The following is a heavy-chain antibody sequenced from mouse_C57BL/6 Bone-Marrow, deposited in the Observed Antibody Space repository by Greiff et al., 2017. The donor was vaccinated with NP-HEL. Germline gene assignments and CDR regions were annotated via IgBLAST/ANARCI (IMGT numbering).Heavy chain of an antibody. CDR1: GYTFTSYW. CDR3: ARKGYGSSIYWYFDV. J-gene: IGHJ1*03. CDR2: IYPGSGST. D-gene: IGHD1-1*01. V-gene: IGHV1-55*01. Sequence: QVQLQQPGAELVKPGASVKMSCKASGYTFTSYWITWVKQRPGQGLEWIGDIYPGSGSTNYNEKFKSKATLTVDTSSSTAYMQLSSLTSEDSAVYYCARKGYGSSIYWYFDVWGTGTTVTVSS.